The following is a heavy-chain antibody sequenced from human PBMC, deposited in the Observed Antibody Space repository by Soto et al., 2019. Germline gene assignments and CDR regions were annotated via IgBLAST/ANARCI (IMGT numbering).Heavy chain of an antibody. D-gene: IGHD6-13*01. CDR3: ARVSGRNRSWRDAFDI. CDR2: INPGGGVT. V-gene: IGHV1-46*03. CDR1: GYNFIKYP. Sequence: QVQLVQSGAEVKKPGASVKVSCKASGYNFIKYPMHWVRQAPGQGLEWMGIINPGGGVTNYAQKFQGRLTLARDAPTATVHMELSRLMSEDTAIYCCARVSGRNRSWRDAFDIWGQGTRVTVSS. J-gene: IGHJ3*02.